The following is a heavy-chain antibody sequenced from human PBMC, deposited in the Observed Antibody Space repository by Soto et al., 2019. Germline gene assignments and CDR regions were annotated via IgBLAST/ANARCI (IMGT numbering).Heavy chain of an antibody. CDR1: RDTVNIYA. D-gene: IGHD3-3*01. V-gene: IGHV3-23*01. J-gene: IGHJ3*02. Sequence: GSLKLSCASCRDTVNIYAMSLVLKTPGKGLEWVSAISGSGGSTYYADSVKGRFTISRDNSKNTLYLQTNSLRAEDTAVYYCAKERRFLEWLALKRDFHAFDICGHGPLVTV. CDR2: ISGSGGST. CDR3: AKERRFLEWLALKRDFHAFDI.